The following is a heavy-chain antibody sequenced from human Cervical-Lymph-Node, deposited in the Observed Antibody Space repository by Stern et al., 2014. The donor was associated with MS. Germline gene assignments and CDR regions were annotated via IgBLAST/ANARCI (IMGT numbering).Heavy chain of an antibody. CDR1: GGSISSYY. CDR3: ARGVAVAGRFDY. Sequence: QVQLQESGPGLVKPSETLSLTCTVSGGSISSYYWSWIRQPPGKGLEWIGYIYYSGSTNYNPSLKSRVTISVDTSKNQFSLKLSSVTAADTAVYYCARGVAVAGRFDYWGQGTLVTVSS. D-gene: IGHD6-19*01. CDR2: IYYSGST. J-gene: IGHJ4*02. V-gene: IGHV4-59*01.